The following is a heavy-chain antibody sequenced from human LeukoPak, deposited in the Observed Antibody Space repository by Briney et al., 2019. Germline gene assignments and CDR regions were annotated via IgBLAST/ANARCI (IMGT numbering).Heavy chain of an antibody. V-gene: IGHV4-30-4*01. Sequence: SETLSLTCTVSGGSISSGDYYWSWIRQPPGKGLEWIGYIYYSGSTYYNPSLKSRVTISVDTSKNQFSLKLSSVTAADTAVYYCARHKMTTVTSGAFDIWGQGTMVTVSS. J-gene: IGHJ3*02. D-gene: IGHD4-17*01. CDR1: GGSISSGDYY. CDR2: IYYSGST. CDR3: ARHKMTTVTSGAFDI.